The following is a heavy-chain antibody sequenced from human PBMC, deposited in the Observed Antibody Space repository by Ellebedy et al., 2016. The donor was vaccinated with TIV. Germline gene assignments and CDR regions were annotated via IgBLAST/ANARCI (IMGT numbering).Heavy chain of an antibody. V-gene: IGHV5-51*01. CDR2: IYPGDSDT. J-gene: IGHJ4*02. D-gene: IGHD3-10*01. Sequence: GESLKISXKGSGYSFTSYWIGWVRQMPGKGLEWMGIIYPGDSDTRYSPSFQGQVTISADKSISTAYLQWSSLKASDTAMYYCARLTDSKWFGELLSSYYFDYWGQGTLVTVSS. CDR1: GYSFTSYW. CDR3: ARLTDSKWFGELLSSYYFDY.